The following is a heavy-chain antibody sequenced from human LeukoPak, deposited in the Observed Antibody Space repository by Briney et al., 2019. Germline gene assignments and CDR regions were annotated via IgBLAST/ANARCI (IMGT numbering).Heavy chain of an antibody. D-gene: IGHD2-8*02. CDR2: IWSDGNNR. J-gene: IGHJ6*03. CDR1: GFTFRNYG. V-gene: IGHV3-30*02. CDR3: AKDPGASVSGFHMDV. Sequence: GGSLRLSCAASGFTFRNYGMHWVRQATGKGLEWVSFIWSDGNNRFYADSVKGRFTISRDNSKNMLYLQMDTLRAEDTALHYCAKDPGASVSGFHMDVWGKGTTVIVSS.